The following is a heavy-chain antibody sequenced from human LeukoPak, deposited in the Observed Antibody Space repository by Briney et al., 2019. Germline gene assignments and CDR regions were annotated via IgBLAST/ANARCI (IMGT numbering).Heavy chain of an antibody. V-gene: IGHV3-7*01. CDR1: GFTFSSYG. Sequence: GGSLRLSCAASGFTFSSYGMSWVRQAPGKGLEWVANIKQDGSEKYYVDSVKGRFTISRDNAKNSLYLQMNSLRAEDTAVYYCARDFSGYSGYDWGQGTLVTVSS. J-gene: IGHJ4*02. CDR2: IKQDGSEK. CDR3: ARDFSGYSGYD. D-gene: IGHD5-12*01.